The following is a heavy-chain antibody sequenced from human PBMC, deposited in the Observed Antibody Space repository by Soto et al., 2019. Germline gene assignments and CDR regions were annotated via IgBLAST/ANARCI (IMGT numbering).Heavy chain of an antibody. V-gene: IGHV1-18*01. CDR1: GYTFTSNG. CDR3: ESRGYNYSFDY. Sequence: GASVKPSSKASGYTFTSNGITWLRQDPGKGLEWMGWISAYNGKTNSAQKLQGRVTMTADTSTNTAYMELSSLRSEDTAVYYCESRGYNYSFDYWGQGTLVT. CDR2: ISAYNGKT. J-gene: IGHJ4*02. D-gene: IGHD1-1*01.